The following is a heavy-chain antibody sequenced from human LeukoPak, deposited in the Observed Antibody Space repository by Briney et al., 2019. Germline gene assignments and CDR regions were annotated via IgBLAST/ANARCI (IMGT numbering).Heavy chain of an antibody. V-gene: IGHV4-59*01. CDR2: IYYSGST. D-gene: IGHD7-27*01. J-gene: IGHJ5*02. CDR3: ARESTALGWFDP. Sequence: SETLSLTCTVSGGSISSYYWSWIRQPPGKGLEWIGYIYYSGSTNYNPSLKSRVAISVDTSKNQFSLKLSSVTAADTAVYYCARESTALGWFDPWGQGTLVTVSS. CDR1: GGSISSYY.